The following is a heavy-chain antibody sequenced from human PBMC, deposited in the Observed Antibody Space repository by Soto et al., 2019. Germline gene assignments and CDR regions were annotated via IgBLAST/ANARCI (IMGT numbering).Heavy chain of an antibody. J-gene: IGHJ5*02. CDR2: IYHSGST. Sequence: SETLSLTCAVSGGSISSGGYSWRWIRQPPGKGLEWIGYIYHSGSTNYNPSLKSRVTISVDTSKNQFSLKLSSVTAADTAVYYCARGRIVLVPAANYNWFDPSGQGTLVTVSS. V-gene: IGHV4-30-2*01. D-gene: IGHD2-2*01. CDR3: ARGRIVLVPAANYNWFDP. CDR1: GGSISSGGYS.